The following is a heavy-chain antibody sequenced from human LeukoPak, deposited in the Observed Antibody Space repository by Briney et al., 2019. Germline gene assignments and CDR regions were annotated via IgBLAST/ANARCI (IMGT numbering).Heavy chain of an antibody. J-gene: IGHJ3*02. D-gene: IGHD1-26*01. CDR2: ISSSSSYI. CDR3: ARGAMTRGSYYGGAFDI. Sequence: KPGGSLRLSCAASGFTFSSYSMNWVRQAPGKGLEWVSSISSSSSYIYYADSVKGRFTISRDNAKKSLYLQMNSLRAEDTAVYYCARGAMTRGSYYGGAFDIWGQGTMVTVSS. V-gene: IGHV3-21*01. CDR1: GFTFSSYS.